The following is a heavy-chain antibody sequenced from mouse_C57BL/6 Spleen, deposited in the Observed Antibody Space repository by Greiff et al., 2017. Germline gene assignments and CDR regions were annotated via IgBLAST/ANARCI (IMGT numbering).Heavy chain of an antibody. CDR1: GYTFTDHT. V-gene: IGHV1-78*01. J-gene: IGHJ2*01. CDR2: IYPRDGST. D-gene: IGHD2-5*01. Sequence: VQLQQSDAELVKPGASVKISCKVSGYTFTDHTIHWMKQRPEQGLEWIGYIYPRDGSTKYNEKFKGKATLTADKSSSTAYMQLNSLTSEDSAVYFCARETYYSNYDRYYFDYWGQGTTLTVSS. CDR3: ARETYYSNYDRYYFDY.